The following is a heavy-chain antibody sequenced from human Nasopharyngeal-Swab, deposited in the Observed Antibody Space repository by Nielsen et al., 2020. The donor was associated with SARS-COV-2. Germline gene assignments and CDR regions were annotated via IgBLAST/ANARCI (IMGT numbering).Heavy chain of an antibody. V-gene: IGHV3-11*04. J-gene: IGHJ1*01. Sequence: GGSLRLSCAASGFTLSDYYMSWIRQAPGKGLEWVSYISSSGSTIYYADSVKGRFTISRDNAKNSLYLQMNSLRAEDTAVYYCARDSLPWSVPEYFQHWGQGTLVTVSS. CDR2: ISSSGSTI. CDR3: ARDSLPWSVPEYFQH. CDR1: GFTLSDYY. D-gene: IGHD4-23*01.